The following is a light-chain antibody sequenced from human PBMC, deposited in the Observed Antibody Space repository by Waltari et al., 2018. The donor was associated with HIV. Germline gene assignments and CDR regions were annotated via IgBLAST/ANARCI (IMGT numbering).Light chain of an antibody. CDR3: SSYTTSQSLV. CDR2: GVS. J-gene: IGLJ3*02. Sequence: QSALTQPASVSGSPGQSINISCSGTTSDSSLYDLVSWYQQPPDKAPHLIMFGVSTRSSGISHRFAGSKSGTTASLTISGLQAEDEADYYCSSYTTSQSLVFGGGIKLTVL. CDR1: TSDSSLYDL. V-gene: IGLV2-14*01.